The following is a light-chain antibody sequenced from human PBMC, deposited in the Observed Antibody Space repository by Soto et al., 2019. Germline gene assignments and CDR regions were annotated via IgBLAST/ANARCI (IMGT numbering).Light chain of an antibody. V-gene: IGLV1-40*01. CDR3: QSYDSSLSAR. J-gene: IGLJ2*01. Sequence: QSVLTQPPSVSGAPGQRVTISCTGSSSNIGAGYDVHWYQQLPGTSPKLLIYGNSNRPSGVPDRFSGSKSGTSASLALTGLKAEDEADYYCQSYDSSLSARFGGGTNLTVL. CDR1: SSNIGAGYD. CDR2: GNS.